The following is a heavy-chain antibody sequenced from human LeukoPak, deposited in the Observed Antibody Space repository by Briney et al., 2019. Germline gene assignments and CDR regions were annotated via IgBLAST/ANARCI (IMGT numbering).Heavy chain of an antibody. CDR2: INTNTGNP. Sequence: ASVKVSCKASGYTFTSYAMNWVRQAPGQGLEWMGWINTNTGNPTYAQGFTGRVVFSLDTSVSTAYLQISSLKAEDTAVYYCARDNRVSPAQMATIAYWGQRTLVTVSS. V-gene: IGHV7-4-1*02. CDR1: GYTFTSYA. J-gene: IGHJ4*02. D-gene: IGHD5-24*01. CDR3: ARDNRVSPAQMATIAY.